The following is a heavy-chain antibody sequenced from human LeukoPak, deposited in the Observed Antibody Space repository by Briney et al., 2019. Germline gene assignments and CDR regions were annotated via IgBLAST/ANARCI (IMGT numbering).Heavy chain of an antibody. CDR1: GDSVSSNSAA. CDR2: TYYRSKWYN. D-gene: IGHD3-22*01. J-gene: IGHJ4*02. Sequence: SQTLSLTCAISGDSVSSNSAAWNWIRQSPSRGLEWLGRTYYRSKWYNDYAVSVKSQITINPDTSKNQFSLQLNSVTPEDTAVYYCARVGFYDSSGYLHYYFDYWGQGTLVTVSS. V-gene: IGHV6-1*01. CDR3: ARVGFYDSSGYLHYYFDY.